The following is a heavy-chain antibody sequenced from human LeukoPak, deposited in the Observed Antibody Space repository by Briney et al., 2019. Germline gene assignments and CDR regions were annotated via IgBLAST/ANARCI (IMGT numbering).Heavy chain of an antibody. D-gene: IGHD3-16*01. J-gene: IGHJ4*02. CDR3: ARASPRRGGYYLDY. V-gene: IGHV3-21*01. Sequence: GGSLRLSCAASGFTFSSYSMNWVRQAPGKGLEWVSSISSSSSYIYYADSVKGRFTISRDNAKNSLYLQMNSLRAEDTAVYYCARASPRRGGYYLDYWGQGTLVTVSS. CDR1: GFTFSSYS. CDR2: ISSSSSYI.